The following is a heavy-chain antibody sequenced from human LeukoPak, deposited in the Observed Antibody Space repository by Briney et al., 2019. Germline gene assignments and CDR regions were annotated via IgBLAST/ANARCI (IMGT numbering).Heavy chain of an antibody. V-gene: IGHV3-23*01. Sequence: GGSLRLSCAASGFTFSSYAMSWVRQAPGKGLEWVSAISGSGGSTYYADSVKGRFTISRDNSKNTLYLQVNSLRAEDTAVYYCAKGSTKAYCSGGSCYRSIYYYMDVWGKGTTVTVSS. J-gene: IGHJ6*03. CDR3: AKGSTKAYCSGGSCYRSIYYYMDV. CDR2: ISGSGGST. CDR1: GFTFSSYA. D-gene: IGHD2-15*01.